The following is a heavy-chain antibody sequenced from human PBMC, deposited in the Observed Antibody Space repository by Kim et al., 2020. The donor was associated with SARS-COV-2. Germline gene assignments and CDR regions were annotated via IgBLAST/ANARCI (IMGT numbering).Heavy chain of an antibody. Sequence: GGSLRLSCAASGFTFSSYWMSWVRQAPGKGLEWVANIKQDGSEKYYVDSVKGRFTISRDNAKNSLYLQMNSLRAEDTAVYYCARDVSGWYPFPYYFDYWGQGTLVTVSS. J-gene: IGHJ4*02. CDR3: ARDVSGWYPFPYYFDY. CDR2: IKQDGSEK. D-gene: IGHD6-19*01. CDR1: GFTFSSYW. V-gene: IGHV3-7*01.